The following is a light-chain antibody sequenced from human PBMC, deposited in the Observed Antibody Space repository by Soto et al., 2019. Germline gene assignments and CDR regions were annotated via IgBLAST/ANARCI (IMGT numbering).Light chain of an antibody. CDR1: QSVNGNY. CDR2: GTS. CDR3: QQFNYSPWT. V-gene: IGKV3-20*01. Sequence: ETVLTQSPGTLSLSPGERATLSCRASQSVNGNYLAWYQQKPGQAPRLLIYGTSSRATGIPDRFSGSGSGTDFTLTISRLEPEDFAVYYCQQFNYSPWTFGQGTKVDIK. J-gene: IGKJ1*01.